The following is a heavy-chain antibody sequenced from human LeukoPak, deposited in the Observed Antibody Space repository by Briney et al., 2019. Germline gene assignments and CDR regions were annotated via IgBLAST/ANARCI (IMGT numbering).Heavy chain of an antibody. Sequence: SETLSLTCAVYGGSFSGYYWCWIRQPPGKRLEGIGEINHSGSTNYNPSLKSRVTISVDTSKNQFSLKLSSVTAADTAVYYCARDPDYSNRFDYWGQGTLVTVSS. CDR2: INHSGST. V-gene: IGHV4-34*01. J-gene: IGHJ4*02. CDR3: ARDPDYSNRFDY. D-gene: IGHD4-11*01. CDR1: GGSFSGYY.